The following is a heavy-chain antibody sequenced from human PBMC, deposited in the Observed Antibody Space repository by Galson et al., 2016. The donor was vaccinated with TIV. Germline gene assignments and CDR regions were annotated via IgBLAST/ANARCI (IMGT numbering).Heavy chain of an antibody. J-gene: IGHJ6*02. V-gene: IGHV3-66*02. CDR3: ARDLILDATYYYYYYGMDV. D-gene: IGHD1-1*01. CDR1: GLSVSLNH. CDR2: ISDGGNA. Sequence: SLRLSCAASGLSVSLNHMTWVRQAPGKGLEWVSLISDGGNAYYPDSVRGRFTISIDKSKNTLYLQMNNLRVEDTAVYYCARDLILDATYYYYYYGMDVWGQGTAVTVSS.